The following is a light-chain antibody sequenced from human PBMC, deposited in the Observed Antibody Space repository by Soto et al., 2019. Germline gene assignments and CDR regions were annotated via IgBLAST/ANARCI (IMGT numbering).Light chain of an antibody. CDR3: CSYAGSYSYV. V-gene: IGLV2-11*01. CDR1: SSVVGGYNY. Sequence: QSALTQPRSVSESPGQSVTISCTGTSSVVGGYNYVSWYQEQPGKAPKLMIYDVSKRPSGVPDRFSGSKSGNTASLTISGLQAGDEAHYYCCSYAGSYSYVFGTGTKGTVL. J-gene: IGLJ1*01. CDR2: DVS.